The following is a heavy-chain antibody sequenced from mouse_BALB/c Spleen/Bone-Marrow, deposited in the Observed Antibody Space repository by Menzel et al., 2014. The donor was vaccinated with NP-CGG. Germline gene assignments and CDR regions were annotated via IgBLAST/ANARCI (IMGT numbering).Heavy chain of an antibody. J-gene: IGHJ4*01. V-gene: IGHV5-6-4*01. Sequence: EVKLVESGGGLVKPGGSLKLSCAASGFTFSSYTMSWVRQTPEKRLEWVATITSGGGYTYYPDSVKGRVTISRDHAKSTLYLQMRGLKGEGTAMYYCTRDLYDGYSYYAMDYWGQGTSVTVCS. CDR1: GFTFSSYT. CDR3: TRDLYDGYSYYAMDY. D-gene: IGHD2-3*01. CDR2: ITSGGGYT.